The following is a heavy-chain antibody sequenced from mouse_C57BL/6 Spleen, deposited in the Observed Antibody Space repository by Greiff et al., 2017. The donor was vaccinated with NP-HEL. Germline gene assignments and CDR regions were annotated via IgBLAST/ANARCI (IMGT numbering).Heavy chain of an antibody. V-gene: IGHV1-50*01. J-gene: IGHJ2*01. CDR1: GYTFTSYW. D-gene: IGHD1-1*02. Sequence: QVQLQQPGAELVKPGASVKLSCKASGYTFTSYWMQWVKQRPGQGLEWIGEIDPSDSYTNYNQKFKGKATLTVDTSSSTAYMQLSSLTSEDSAVYYCARSAMVPFDYWGQGTTLTVSS. CDR2: IDPSDSYT. CDR3: ARSAMVPFDY.